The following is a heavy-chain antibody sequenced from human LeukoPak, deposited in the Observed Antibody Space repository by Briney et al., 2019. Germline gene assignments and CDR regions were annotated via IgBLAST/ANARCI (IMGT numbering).Heavy chain of an antibody. CDR2: IYYSGST. J-gene: IGHJ4*02. CDR3: ARDRSVVRAIDY. V-gene: IGHV4-61*08. CDR1: GGSVSSGDYY. Sequence: SETLSLTCTVSGGSVSSGDYYWSWSRQPPGKGLEWIGYIYYSGSTNYNPSLKSRVTISVDTSKNQFSLKLCSVTAADTAVYYCARDRSVVRAIDYWGQGTLVTVSS. D-gene: IGHD2-21*01.